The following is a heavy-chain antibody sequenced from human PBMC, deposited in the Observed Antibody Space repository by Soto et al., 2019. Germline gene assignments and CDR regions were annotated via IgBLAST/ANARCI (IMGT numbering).Heavy chain of an antibody. CDR1: GFTFSSYE. V-gene: IGHV3-33*08. J-gene: IGHJ4*02. CDR3: ARGGTAARPVGYFDY. Sequence: VQLVESGGGLVQAGGSLRLFCAVSGFTFSSYEMNWVRQAPGKGLEWVAVIWYDGSNKYYADSVKGRFTISRDNSKNTLYLQMNSLRAEDTAVYYCARGGTAARPVGYFDYWGQGTLVTVSS. CDR2: IWYDGSNK. D-gene: IGHD6-6*01.